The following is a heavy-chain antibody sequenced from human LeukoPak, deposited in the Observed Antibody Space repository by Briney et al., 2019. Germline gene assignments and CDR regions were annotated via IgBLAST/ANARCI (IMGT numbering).Heavy chain of an antibody. Sequence: GGFLRLSCAASGFTFSSYEMNWVRQAPGKGLEWVSYISSSGSTIYYADSVKGRFTISRDNAKNSLYLQMNSLRAEDTAVYYCAREEYSSSWLPHYFDYWGQGTLVTVSS. CDR1: GFTFSSYE. D-gene: IGHD6-13*01. CDR3: AREEYSSSWLPHYFDY. V-gene: IGHV3-48*03. CDR2: ISSSGSTI. J-gene: IGHJ4*02.